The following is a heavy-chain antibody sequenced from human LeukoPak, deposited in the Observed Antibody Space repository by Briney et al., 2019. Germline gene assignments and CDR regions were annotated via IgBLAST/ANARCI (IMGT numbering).Heavy chain of an antibody. J-gene: IGHJ6*03. D-gene: IGHD6-19*01. V-gene: IGHV4-39*07. CDR2: IYTSGST. Sequence: SETLSLTCTVSGGSISSSSYYWGWIRQPPGKGLEWIGRIYTSGSTNYNPSLKSRVTISVDTSKNQFSLKLSSVTAADTAVYYCARDSSGWYLGDYYYYYMDVWGKGTTVTVSS. CDR1: GGSISSSSYY. CDR3: ARDSSGWYLGDYYYYYMDV.